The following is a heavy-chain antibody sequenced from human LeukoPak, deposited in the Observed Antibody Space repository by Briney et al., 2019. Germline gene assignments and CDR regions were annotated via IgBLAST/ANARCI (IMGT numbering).Heavy chain of an antibody. CDR2: IYYSGST. CDR1: GGSISSYY. D-gene: IGHD3-16*02. V-gene: IGHV4-59*01. Sequence: LETLSLTCTVSGGSISSYYWSWIRQPPGKGLEWIGYIYYSGSTNYNPSLKSRVTISVDTSKNQFSLKLSSVTAADTAVYYCARGSYRSWFDPWGQGTLVTVSS. J-gene: IGHJ5*02. CDR3: ARGSYRSWFDP.